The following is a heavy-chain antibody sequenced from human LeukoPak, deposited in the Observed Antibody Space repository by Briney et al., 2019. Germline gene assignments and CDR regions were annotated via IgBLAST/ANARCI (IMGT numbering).Heavy chain of an antibody. CDR1: GGSISSYY. J-gene: IGHJ4*02. CDR3: ARCIAAATEIDY. V-gene: IGHV4-59*01. CDR2: IYYSGST. Sequence: PSETLSLTCTVSGGSISSYYWSWIRQPPGKGLEWIGYIYYSGSTNYNPSLKSRVTISVDTSKNQFSLKLSSVTAADTAVYYCARCIAAATEIDYWGQGTLVTVSS. D-gene: IGHD6-13*01.